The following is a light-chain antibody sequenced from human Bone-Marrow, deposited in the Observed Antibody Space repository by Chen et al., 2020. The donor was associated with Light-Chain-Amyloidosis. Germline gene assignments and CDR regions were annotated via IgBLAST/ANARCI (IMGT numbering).Light chain of an antibody. CDR1: NIGSTS. J-gene: IGLJ3*02. V-gene: IGLV3-21*02. Sequence: SYVLNQPSSVSVAPGQTGTIACGGNNIGSTSVHCYQQPPGQAPLLVVYDDSDRPSGIPERLSGSNSGNTATLTISRVEAGDEADYYCQVWDRSSDRPVFGGGTKLTVL. CDR2: DDS. CDR3: QVWDRSSDRPV.